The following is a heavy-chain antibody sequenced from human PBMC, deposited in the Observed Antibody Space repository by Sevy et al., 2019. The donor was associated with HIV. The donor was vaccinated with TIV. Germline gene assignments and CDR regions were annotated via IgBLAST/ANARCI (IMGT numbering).Heavy chain of an antibody. J-gene: IGHJ4*02. CDR3: AGAGMGAKGFDY. Sequence: GGSLRLSCAASGFTFNNYAMNWVRQAPGKGLEWVSGISASGGSTFYADSVKGRFTISRDNFKNALYLEMNSLRVEDTAVYYCAGAGMGAKGFDYWGQGTLVTVSS. CDR2: ISASGGST. CDR1: GFTFNNYA. D-gene: IGHD1-26*01. V-gene: IGHV3-23*01.